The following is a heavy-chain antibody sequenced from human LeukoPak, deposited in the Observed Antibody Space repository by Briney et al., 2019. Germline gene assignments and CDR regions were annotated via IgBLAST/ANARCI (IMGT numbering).Heavy chain of an antibody. CDR3: AKDHPGYCSSTSCYSDY. CDR1: GFTFSSYA. Sequence: HPGGSLRLSCAASGFTFSSYAMSWVRQAPGKGLEWVSAISGSGGSTYYADSVKGRFTISRDNSKNTLYLQMNSLRAEDTVVYYCAKDHPGYCSSTSCYSDYWGQGTRVTVSS. V-gene: IGHV3-23*01. J-gene: IGHJ4*02. D-gene: IGHD2-2*01. CDR2: ISGSGGST.